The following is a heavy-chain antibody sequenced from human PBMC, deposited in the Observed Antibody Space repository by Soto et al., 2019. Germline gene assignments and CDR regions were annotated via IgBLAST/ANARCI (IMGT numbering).Heavy chain of an antibody. CDR2: IYYSGST. Sequence: SETLSLTCTVPGGSITSYYWSWVRQPPGKGLEWIGYIYYSGSTNYNPSLKSRVTISVDTSKNQFSLKLSSVTAADTAVYYCARASGDDAFDIWGQGTMVTVSS. CDR3: ARASGDDAFDI. CDR1: GGSITSYY. D-gene: IGHD1-26*01. J-gene: IGHJ3*02. V-gene: IGHV4-59*08.